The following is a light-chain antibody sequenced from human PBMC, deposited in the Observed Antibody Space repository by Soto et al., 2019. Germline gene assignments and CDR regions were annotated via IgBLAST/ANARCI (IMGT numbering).Light chain of an antibody. J-gene: IGKJ2*01. CDR2: DAY. CDR3: QQYHNCRPYT. CDR1: QSVSSK. Sequence: EIVMTQSPATLSVSPGERATLSCRASQSVSSKLAWYQQKPGQAPRLLIYDAYTRATGIPARFSGSGSGTEFTLTISSLHSEAVAVYYCQQYHNCRPYTFGQGTKLEIK. V-gene: IGKV3-15*01.